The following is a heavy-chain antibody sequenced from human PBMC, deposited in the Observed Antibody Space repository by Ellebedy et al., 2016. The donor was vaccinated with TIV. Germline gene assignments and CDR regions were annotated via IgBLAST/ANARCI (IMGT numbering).Heavy chain of an antibody. CDR1: GFTFSSYS. J-gene: IGHJ4*02. CDR2: ISSSSSYI. D-gene: IGHD6-6*01. CDR3: ALEGSSSPWRTTLDY. Sequence: GGSLRLSCAASGFTFSSYSMNWVRQAPGKGLEWVSSISSSSSYIYYADSVKGRFTISRDNAKNSLYLQMNSLRAEDTAVYYCALEGSSSPWRTTLDYWGQGTLVTVSS. V-gene: IGHV3-21*01.